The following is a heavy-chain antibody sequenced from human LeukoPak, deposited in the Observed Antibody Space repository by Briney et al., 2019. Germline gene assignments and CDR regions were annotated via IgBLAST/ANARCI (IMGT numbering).Heavy chain of an antibody. CDR1: GFTFSSYG. CDR2: IRYDGSNK. J-gene: IGHJ4*02. V-gene: IGHV3-30*02. D-gene: IGHD3-9*01. CDR3: AKDLYDILTGSLTPPGY. Sequence: GGSLRLSCAASGFTFSSYGMHWVRQAPGKGLEWVAFIRYDGSNKYYADSVKGRFTISRDNSKNTLYLQMNSLRAEDTAVYYSAKDLYDILTGSLTPPGYWGQGTLVTVSS.